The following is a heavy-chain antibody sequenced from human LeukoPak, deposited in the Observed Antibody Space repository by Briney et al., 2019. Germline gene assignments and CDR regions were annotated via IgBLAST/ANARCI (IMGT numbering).Heavy chain of an antibody. J-gene: IGHJ4*02. CDR1: GFTFSSYG. CDR2: IGVSGTT. CDR3: AKTQGYYDC. V-gene: IGHV3-23*01. Sequence: GGSLRLSCAASGFTFSSYGMNWVRQAPGKGLEWVSGIGVSGTTYYADSVKSRFTISRDTSKSTLSLQMNSLIAEDTAVYYCAKTQGYYDCWGQGTLVTVSS. D-gene: IGHD3-22*01.